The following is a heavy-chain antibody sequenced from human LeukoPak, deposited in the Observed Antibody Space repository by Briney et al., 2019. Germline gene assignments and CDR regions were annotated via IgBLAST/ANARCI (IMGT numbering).Heavy chain of an antibody. D-gene: IGHD1-26*01. CDR2: ISWNSGHI. CDR1: GFTFDDYA. CDR3: AKVDSGIY. J-gene: IGHJ4*02. V-gene: IGHV3-9*01. Sequence: GGSLRLSCAASGFTFDDYAMHWVRQAPGKGLEWVSGISWNSGHIDYADSVKGRFTISRDNAKNCLYLQMNSLRAEDTAFYYCAKVDSGIYWGQGTLVTVSS.